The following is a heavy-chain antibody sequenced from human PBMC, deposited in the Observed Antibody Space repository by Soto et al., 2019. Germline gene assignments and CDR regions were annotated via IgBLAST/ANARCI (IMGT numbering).Heavy chain of an antibody. Sequence: GGSLRLSCAASGFTVSSSYMSWVRQAPGKGLEWVSVIYSGGSTYYADSVRGRFTISRDNSKNTLYLQMKSLRAEDTAVYYCARDPPATRHGMDVWGQGTTVTV. CDR1: GFTVSSSY. CDR2: IYSGGST. J-gene: IGHJ6*02. CDR3: ARDPPATRHGMDV. V-gene: IGHV3-53*01.